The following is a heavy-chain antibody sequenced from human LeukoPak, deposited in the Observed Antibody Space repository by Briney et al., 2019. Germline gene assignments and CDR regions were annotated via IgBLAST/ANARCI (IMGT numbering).Heavy chain of an antibody. J-gene: IGHJ5*02. CDR3: ARDCSSTSCNEA. D-gene: IGHD2-2*01. CDR2: INPNSGGT. CDR1: GYTFTGYY. V-gene: IGHV1-2*02. Sequence: ASVKVSCKASGYTFTGYYMHWVRQAPGQGLAWMGWINPNSGGTNYAQKFQGRVTMTRDTSISTAYMELSRLRSDDTAVYYCARDCSSTSCNEAWGQGTLVTVSS.